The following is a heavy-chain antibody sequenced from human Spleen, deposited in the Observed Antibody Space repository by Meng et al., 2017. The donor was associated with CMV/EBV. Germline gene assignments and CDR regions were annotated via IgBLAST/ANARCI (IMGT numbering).Heavy chain of an antibody. CDR3: AREYCSSTACFTAAIDC. CDR1: GFTFSSYW. Sequence: GESLKISCAASGFTFSSYWMHWVRQVPGKGLVWVSRINSDGSTTSYADSVKGRFTVSRDNARNTLYLQMNSLRAEDTAVYYCAREYCSSTACFTAAIDCWGQGALVTVSS. D-gene: IGHD2-2*01. J-gene: IGHJ4*02. V-gene: IGHV3-74*01. CDR2: INSDGSTT.